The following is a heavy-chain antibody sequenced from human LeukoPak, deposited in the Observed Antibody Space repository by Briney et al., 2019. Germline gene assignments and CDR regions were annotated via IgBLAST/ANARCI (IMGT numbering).Heavy chain of an antibody. CDR2: IDYGGGT. CDR1: GGSIISSRYY. Sequence: SETLSHTCTVSGGSIISSRYYWGWIRQPAGKGLEWIGRIDYGGGTDYNPSLKSGVTISVDTSRNQFSLKWSSVTAAATAVYYCARVQWELLLDNWGQGTLVTVSP. J-gene: IGHJ4*02. V-gene: IGHV4-39*07. CDR3: ARVQWELLLDN. D-gene: IGHD1-26*01.